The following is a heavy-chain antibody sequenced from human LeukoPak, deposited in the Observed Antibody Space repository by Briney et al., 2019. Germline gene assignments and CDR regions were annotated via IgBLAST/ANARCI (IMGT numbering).Heavy chain of an antibody. CDR1: RFTFSVHW. Sequence: GGSLRLSCAASRFTFSVHWMHWVRQAPGKGLEWVSRINPDESDKAYADSVKGRFTISRDNAKNTLYLQMNSLRAEDTAVYYCARVTTVTTFSSDYWGQGTLVTVSS. V-gene: IGHV3-74*01. J-gene: IGHJ4*02. CDR2: INPDESDK. D-gene: IGHD4-17*01. CDR3: ARVTTVTTFSSDY.